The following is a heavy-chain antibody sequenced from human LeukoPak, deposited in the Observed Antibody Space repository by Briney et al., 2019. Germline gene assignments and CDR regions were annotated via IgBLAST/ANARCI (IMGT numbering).Heavy chain of an antibody. V-gene: IGHV1-18*01. CDR2: ISAYNGNT. Sequence: ASVKVSCKASGYTFTSYGISWVRQAPGQGLEWMGWISAYNGNTNYAQKLQGRVTMTTDTSTSTAYMELSSLRSEDTAVYYCARDRGGYRDDEVVVPAADGNDYWGQGTLVTVSS. D-gene: IGHD2-2*01. CDR3: ARDRGGYRDDEVVVPAADGNDY. J-gene: IGHJ4*02. CDR1: GYTFTSYG.